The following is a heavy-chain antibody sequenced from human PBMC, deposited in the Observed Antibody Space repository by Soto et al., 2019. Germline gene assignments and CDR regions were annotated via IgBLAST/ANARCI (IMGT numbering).Heavy chain of an antibody. D-gene: IGHD6-19*01. CDR3: AKEGHTSGRCGCFNI. Sequence: APGKRLEWLSVISVDGRNDLHAGAVKGRFTISRDISKNMVYLQMNDLRPDDTAMYFCAKEGHTSGRCGCFNIWGQGTMVTVSS. J-gene: IGHJ3*02. CDR2: ISVDGRND. V-gene: IGHV3-30-3*02.